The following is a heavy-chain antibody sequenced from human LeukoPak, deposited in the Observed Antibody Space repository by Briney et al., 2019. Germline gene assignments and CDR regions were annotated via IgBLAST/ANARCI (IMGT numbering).Heavy chain of an antibody. D-gene: IGHD3-10*01. CDR3: AKCRPYGSGSPAPDY. V-gene: IGHV3-23*01. Sequence: GGSLRLSCAASGFTFSSYAMSWVRQAPGKGLEWVSLISGAGTSTYYADSVKGRFTISRDNSKNTLYLQMNSLRAEDTAVYYCAKCRPYGSGSPAPDYWGQGTLVTVSS. CDR1: GFTFSSYA. J-gene: IGHJ4*02. CDR2: ISGAGTST.